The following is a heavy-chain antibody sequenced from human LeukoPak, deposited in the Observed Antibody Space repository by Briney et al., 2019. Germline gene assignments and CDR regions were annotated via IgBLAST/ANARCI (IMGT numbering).Heavy chain of an antibody. J-gene: IGHJ5*02. CDR2: IYHSGST. V-gene: IGHV4-38-2*02. Sequence: MSSETLSLTCTVSGYSISSGYYWGWIRQPPGKGLEWIGSIYHSGSTYYNPSLKSRVTISVDTSKNQFSLNLSSVTAADTAVYYCARGDITMVRGVRDNWFDPWGQGTLVTVSS. CDR3: ARGDITMVRGVRDNWFDP. CDR1: GYSISSGYY. D-gene: IGHD3-10*01.